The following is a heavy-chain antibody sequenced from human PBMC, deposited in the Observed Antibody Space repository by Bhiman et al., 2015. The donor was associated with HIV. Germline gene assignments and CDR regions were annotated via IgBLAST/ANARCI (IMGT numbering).Heavy chain of an antibody. CDR1: GFTFSSYA. V-gene: IGHV3-30-3*01. J-gene: IGHJ4*02. CDR3: ARELQWLVPFDY. Sequence: QVQLVESGGGVVQPGRSLRLSCAASGFTFSSYAMHWVRQAPGKGLEWVAVISYDGSNKYYADSAKGRFTISRDNSKNTLYLQMNSLRAEDTAVYYCARELQWLVPFDYWGQGTLVTVSS. CDR2: ISYDGSNK. D-gene: IGHD6-19*01.